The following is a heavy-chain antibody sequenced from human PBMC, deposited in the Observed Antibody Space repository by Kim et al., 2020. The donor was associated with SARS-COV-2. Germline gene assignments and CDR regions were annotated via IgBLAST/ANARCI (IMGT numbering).Heavy chain of an antibody. J-gene: IGHJ5*02. V-gene: IGHV3-72*01. Sequence: GGSLRLSCAASGFIFSDHYMDWVRQAPGEGMEWVGRIRNKANSYTTEYAASVKGRFTIPGDDSKNSLYLQITSLKTEDPAGYYVASRRAAASLPDFGPWG. CDR2: IRNKANSYTT. CDR3: ASRRAAASLPDFGP. CDR1: GFIFSDHY. D-gene: IGHD2-2*01.